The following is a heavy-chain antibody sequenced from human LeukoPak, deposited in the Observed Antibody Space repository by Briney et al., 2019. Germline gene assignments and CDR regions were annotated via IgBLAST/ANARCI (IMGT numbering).Heavy chain of an antibody. J-gene: IGHJ4*02. V-gene: IGHV3-21*01. CDR1: GFTFSSYS. CDR2: ISMSSSYI. Sequence: KPGGSLRLSCAASGFTFSSYSMNCVRQAPGKWLELVSSISMSSSYIYYAYSVKGRFTISRDNAKNSLYLQMYSLRAEDTAVYYCAKGRIIITFGGVIVIPRYDYWGQGTLVTVSS. D-gene: IGHD3-16*02. CDR3: AKGRIIITFGGVIVIPRYDY.